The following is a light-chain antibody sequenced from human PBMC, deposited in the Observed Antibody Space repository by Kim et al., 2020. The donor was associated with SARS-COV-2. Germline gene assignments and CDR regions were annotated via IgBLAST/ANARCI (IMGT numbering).Light chain of an antibody. J-gene: IGLJ3*02. CDR3: QAWDSSIV. V-gene: IGLV3-1*01. Sequence: VSPGHTASITCSGDKLGYKYACWYQQKPGQSPVLVIYQDSKRPSGIPERFSGSNSGNTATLTISGTQAMDEADYYCQAWDSSIVFGGGTKLTVL. CDR1: KLGYKY. CDR2: QDS.